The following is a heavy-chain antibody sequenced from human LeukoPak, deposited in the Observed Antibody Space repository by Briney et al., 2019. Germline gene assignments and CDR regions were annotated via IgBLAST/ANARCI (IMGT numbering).Heavy chain of an antibody. J-gene: IGHJ4*02. CDR3: AKDPSLYDSRYNNSDY. CDR1: GFTFSSYA. V-gene: IGHV3-23*01. Sequence: GGSLRLSCAASGFTFSSYAMSWVRQAPGKGLEWVSAISGSGGSTYYADSVKGRFTISRDNSKNTLYLQMNSLRAEDTAVYYCAKDPSLYDSRYNNSDYWGQGTLVTVSS. CDR2: ISGSGGST. D-gene: IGHD3-22*01.